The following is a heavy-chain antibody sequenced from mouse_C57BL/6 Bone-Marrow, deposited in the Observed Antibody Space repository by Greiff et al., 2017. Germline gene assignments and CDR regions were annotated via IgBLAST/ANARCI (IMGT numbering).Heavy chain of an antibody. Sequence: VKLMESGPGLVQPSQSLSITCTVSGFSLTSYGVHWVRQSPGKGLEWLGVIWSGGSTDYNAAFISRLSISKDNSKSQVFFKMNRLQADDTAIYYCASNYGSSYVPYYWGQGTTLTVSS. J-gene: IGHJ2*01. CDR1: GFSLTSYG. V-gene: IGHV2-2*01. D-gene: IGHD1-1*01. CDR3: ASNYGSSYVPYY. CDR2: IWSGGST.